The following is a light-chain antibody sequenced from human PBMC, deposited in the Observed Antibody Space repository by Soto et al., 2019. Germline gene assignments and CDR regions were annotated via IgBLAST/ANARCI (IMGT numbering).Light chain of an antibody. CDR1: RSNIGNNA. CDR2: TND. J-gene: IGLJ2*01. V-gene: IGLV1-44*01. CDR3: AAWDDSLNGVV. Sequence: QSVLTQSPSASGTPGQRVTISCSGSRSNIGNNAVNWYQQLPGAAPKLLIYTNDKRPSGVPDRLSGSKSGTSASLAISGLQSEDEADYYCAAWDDSLNGVVFGGGTKLTVL.